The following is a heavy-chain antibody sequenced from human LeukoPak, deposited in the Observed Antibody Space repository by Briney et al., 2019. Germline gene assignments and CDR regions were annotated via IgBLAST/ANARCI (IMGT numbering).Heavy chain of an antibody. CDR3: ARGIAARPLYYYYGMDV. CDR2: IWYDGSNK. J-gene: IGHJ6*02. CDR1: GFTFSSYG. D-gene: IGHD6-6*01. Sequence: PGGSLRLSCAASGFTFSSYGMHWVRQAPGKGLEWVAVIWYDGSNKYYADSVKGRFTISRDNSKSTLYLQMNSLRAEDTAVYYCARGIAARPLYYYYGMDVWGQGTTVTVSS. V-gene: IGHV3-33*01.